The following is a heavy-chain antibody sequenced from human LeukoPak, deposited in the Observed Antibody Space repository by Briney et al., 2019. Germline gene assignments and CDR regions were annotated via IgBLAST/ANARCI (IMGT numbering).Heavy chain of an antibody. J-gene: IGHJ5*02. Sequence: ASVKVSCTASGYTFTTYDINWVRQAPGQGLEWIGWMNPNSGNTGYAQKFQGRVSITRDISISTAYMELSSLRSEDTAVYYCARDYGGNSGWFDPWGQGTLVTVSS. CDR3: ARDYGGNSGWFDP. CDR2: MNPNSGNT. V-gene: IGHV1-8*03. D-gene: IGHD4-23*01. CDR1: GYTFTTYD.